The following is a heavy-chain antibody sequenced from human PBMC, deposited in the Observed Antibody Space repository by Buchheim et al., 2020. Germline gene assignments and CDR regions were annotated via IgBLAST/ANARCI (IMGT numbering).Heavy chain of an antibody. V-gene: IGHV4-59*01. CDR1: GASISVYY. J-gene: IGHJ4*02. D-gene: IGHD3-3*01. CDR2: VYYSGST. Sequence: QVQLQESGPGLVKPSETLSLTCTVSGASISVYYWSWIRQPPGKGLECIGYVYYSGSTNYNPSLKSRVTISVDKSKNQFSLKLSSVTAADTAVYYCASYDFWSGRYFDYWGQGTL. CDR3: ASYDFWSGRYFDY.